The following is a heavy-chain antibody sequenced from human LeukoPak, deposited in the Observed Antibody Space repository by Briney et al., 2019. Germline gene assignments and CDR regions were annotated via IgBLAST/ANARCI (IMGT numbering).Heavy chain of an antibody. CDR3: ARHGPREVAPAARDYYYMDV. J-gene: IGHJ6*03. CDR1: GGSISSSSYY. CDR2: IYYSGST. V-gene: IGHV4-39*01. Sequence: SETLSLTCTVSGGSISSSSYYWGWIRQPPGKGLEWIGSIYYSGSTYYNPSLKSRVTISVDTSKNQFSLKLSSVTAADTAVYYCARHGPREVAPAARDYYYMDVWGKGTTVTVSS. D-gene: IGHD2-2*01.